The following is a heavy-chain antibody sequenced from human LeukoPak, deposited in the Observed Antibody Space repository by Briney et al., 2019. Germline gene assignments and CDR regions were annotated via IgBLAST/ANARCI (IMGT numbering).Heavy chain of an antibody. Sequence: GESLKISCKGSGYSFTSYWIGWVRQMPGKGLEWMGIIYPGDSDTRYSPSFQGQVTISADKSISTAYLQWSSLKASDIAMYYCARPGYSSGWAVDYWGQGTLVTVSS. V-gene: IGHV5-51*01. D-gene: IGHD6-19*01. J-gene: IGHJ4*02. CDR2: IYPGDSDT. CDR3: ARPGYSSGWAVDY. CDR1: GYSFTSYW.